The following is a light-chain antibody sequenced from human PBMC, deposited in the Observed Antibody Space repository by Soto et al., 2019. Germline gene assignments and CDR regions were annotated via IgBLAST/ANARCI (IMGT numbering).Light chain of an antibody. J-gene: IGKJ1*01. CDR2: AAS. V-gene: IGKV1-39*01. CDR1: QSISSY. CDR3: QQSYSTPWT. Sequence: DIQMTQSPSSLSASVGDRATITCRASQSISSYLNWYQQKPGKAPKLLIYAASSLQSGVPSRFSGSGSGTDFTLTISSLQPEDFATYYCQQSYSTPWTIGQGTKVEIK.